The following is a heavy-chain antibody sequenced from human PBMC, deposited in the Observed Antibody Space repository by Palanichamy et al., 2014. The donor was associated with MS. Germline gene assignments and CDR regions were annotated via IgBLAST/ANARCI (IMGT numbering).Heavy chain of an antibody. D-gene: IGHD2-2*02. CDR3: ARLPGPNCSGTSCYTN. V-gene: IGHV4-39*01. CDR1: GGSISSSSYY. CDR2: IYYSGST. J-gene: IGHJ4*02. Sequence: QLQLQESGPGLVKPSETLSLTCTVSGGSISSSSYYWGWIRQLPGKGLEWIGSIYYSGSTYYNPSLKSRVTISVDTSKNQFSLKLSSVTAADTAVYYCARLPGPNCSGTSCYTNWGQGTLVTVSS.